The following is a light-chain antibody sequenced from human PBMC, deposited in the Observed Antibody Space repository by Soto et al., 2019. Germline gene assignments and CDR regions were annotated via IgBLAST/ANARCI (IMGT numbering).Light chain of an antibody. CDR1: QSISSY. CDR3: QHSYSTPPT. CDR2: AAS. J-gene: IGKJ2*01. V-gene: IGKV1-39*01. Sequence: DIQMTQSPSSLSASVGDRVTITCRASQSISSYLNWYQQKPGKAPKLLIYAASSLQSGVPSRFSGSGSGTEFTLTISSLQPEDFATYYCQHSYSTPPTFGQGTKLEIK.